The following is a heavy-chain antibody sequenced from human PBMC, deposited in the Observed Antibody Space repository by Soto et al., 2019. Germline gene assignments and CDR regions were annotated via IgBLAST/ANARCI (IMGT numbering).Heavy chain of an antibody. CDR2: IDPSDSYT. CDR1: GYSLTTDW. Sequence: LVESLKISCKGSGYSLTTDWISWLRQMPGTGLEWMGRIDPSDSYTNYSPSFQGHVTISADKSISTAYLQWSSLKASDTAMYYCARRRILTGDGAFGMDVWGQGTTVTVSS. V-gene: IGHV5-10-1*01. D-gene: IGHD3-9*01. CDR3: ARRRILTGDGAFGMDV. J-gene: IGHJ6*02.